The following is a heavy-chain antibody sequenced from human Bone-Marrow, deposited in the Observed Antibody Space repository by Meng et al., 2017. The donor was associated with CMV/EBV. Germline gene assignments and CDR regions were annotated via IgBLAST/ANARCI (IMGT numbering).Heavy chain of an antibody. Sequence: GESLKISCEASGYAFADHFIVWLRHMPGKGLEWMGMIYPGDSDTKYNPSVQDHVTISADKSISTAYLQWSSLKASDTAMYYCARLRGYSNPPEYWGQGTLVTVSS. V-gene: IGHV5-51*01. D-gene: IGHD4-11*01. CDR3: ARLRGYSNPPEY. CDR1: GYAFADHF. CDR2: IYPGDSDT. J-gene: IGHJ4*02.